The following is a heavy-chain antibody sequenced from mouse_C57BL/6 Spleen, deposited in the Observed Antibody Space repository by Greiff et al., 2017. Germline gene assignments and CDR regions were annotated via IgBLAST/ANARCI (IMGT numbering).Heavy chain of an antibody. CDR3: ARPYCYGSSYLDY. CDR2: LFPGDGDT. J-gene: IGHJ2*01. D-gene: IGHD1-1*01. Sequence: QVQLQQSGPELVKPGASVKISCKASGYAIRSSWMNWVKQRPGKGLEWIGRLFPGDGDTNYNGKFKGKATLTADKSSSPAYRQLSSLTSEDSSVYFCARPYCYGSSYLDYWGQGTTLTVSS. V-gene: IGHV1-82*01. CDR1: GYAIRSSW.